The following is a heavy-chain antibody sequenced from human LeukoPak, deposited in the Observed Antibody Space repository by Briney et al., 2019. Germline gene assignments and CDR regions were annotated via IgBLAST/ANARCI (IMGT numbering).Heavy chain of an antibody. J-gene: IGHJ4*02. CDR2: ISSSSSYI. CDR1: GFTFSSYS. V-gene: IGHV3-21*01. D-gene: IGHD1-26*01. Sequence: GGSLRLSCAASGFTFSSYSMNWVRQAPGKGLEWVSSISSSSSYIYYADSVKGRFTISRDNAKNSLYLQMNSPRAEDTAVYYCARESGGKSSYFDYWGQGTLVTVSS. CDR3: ARESGGKSSYFDY.